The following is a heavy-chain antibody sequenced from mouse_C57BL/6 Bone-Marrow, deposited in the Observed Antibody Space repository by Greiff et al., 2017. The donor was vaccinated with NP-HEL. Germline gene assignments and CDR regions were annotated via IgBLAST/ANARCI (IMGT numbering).Heavy chain of an antibody. D-gene: IGHD1-1*01. CDR3: AIPFITTVSFDD. CDR1: GFTFSSYG. CDR2: ISSGGGYT. Sequence: VQLKQSGGDLVKPGGSLKLSCAASGFTFSSYGMSWVRQTPDQRLEWVATISSGGGYTYYPDSVKGRFTISRDNAKNTLYLQMSSLKSEDTAMYYCAIPFITTVSFDDGGQGTTLTVSS. V-gene: IGHV5-6*01. J-gene: IGHJ2*01.